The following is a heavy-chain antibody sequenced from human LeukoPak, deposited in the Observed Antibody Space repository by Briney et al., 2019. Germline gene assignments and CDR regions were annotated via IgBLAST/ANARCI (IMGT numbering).Heavy chain of an antibody. Sequence: GGSLRLSCSASGFTFSSYAMHWVRQAPGKGLEYVSAISSNGGSTDYADSVKGRFAISRDNAKNSLYLQMNSLRAEDTAVYYCARDPLSGLGHQDFDYWGQGTLVTVSS. CDR1: GFTFSSYA. D-gene: IGHD3-10*01. J-gene: IGHJ4*02. V-gene: IGHV3-64*04. CDR3: ARDPLSGLGHQDFDY. CDR2: ISSNGGST.